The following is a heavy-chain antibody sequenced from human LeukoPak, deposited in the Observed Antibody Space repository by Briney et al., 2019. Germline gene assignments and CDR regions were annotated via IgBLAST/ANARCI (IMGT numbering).Heavy chain of an antibody. D-gene: IGHD3/OR15-3a*01. Sequence: ASVKVSCKASGYTFTSYYMHWVRQATGQGLEWMGWMNPNSGNTGYAQKFQGRVTMTRNTSISTAYMELSSLRSEDTAVYYCAREIFGRRGLFDYWGQGTLVTVSS. CDR2: MNPNSGNT. J-gene: IGHJ4*02. CDR1: GYTFTSYY. CDR3: AREIFGRRGLFDY. V-gene: IGHV1-8*02.